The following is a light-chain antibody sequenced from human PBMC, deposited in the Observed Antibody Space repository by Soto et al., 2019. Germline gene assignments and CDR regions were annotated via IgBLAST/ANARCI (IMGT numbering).Light chain of an antibody. CDR2: WAS. CDR3: QQYYSTPLMYT. Sequence: DIVMTQSPDSLAVSLGERATINCKSSQSVLYSSNNKNYLAWYQQNPGQPPKLLIYWASTRESGVPDRFSGSGSGTDFTLTISSLQAEDVAVYYCQQYYSTPLMYTFGQGTKLEIK. V-gene: IGKV4-1*01. CDR1: QSVLYSSNNKNY. J-gene: IGKJ2*01.